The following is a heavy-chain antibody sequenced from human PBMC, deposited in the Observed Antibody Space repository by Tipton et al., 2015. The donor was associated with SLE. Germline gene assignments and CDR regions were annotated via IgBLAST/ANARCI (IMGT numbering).Heavy chain of an antibody. CDR3: ARTKSWDDDAFDI. J-gene: IGHJ3*02. Sequence: TLSLTCSVSGGSITSGAYHWTWIRQHPGKGLEWFGYISYSGSTYYNPSLRSRVTISADTSKNEFSLKLTSVTAADAAVYYCARTKSWDDDAFDIWGQGTMVTVSS. CDR2: ISYSGST. D-gene: IGHD1-26*01. V-gene: IGHV4-31*03. CDR1: GGSITSGAYH.